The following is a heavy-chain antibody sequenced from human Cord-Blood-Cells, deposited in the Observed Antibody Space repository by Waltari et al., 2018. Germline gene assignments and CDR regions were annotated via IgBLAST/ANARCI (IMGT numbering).Heavy chain of an antibody. V-gene: IGHV1-3*01. CDR1: GYTFPSYA. J-gene: IGHJ3*02. Sequence: QVQLVQSGAEVKKPGASVKVSCKASGYTFPSYAMHWVRQAPGQRLEWMGWINAGNGNTKDSQKFQGRVTITRDTSASTAYMELSSLRSEDTAVYYCARVCSSTSCYGGAFDIWGQGTMVTVSS. CDR3: ARVCSSTSCYGGAFDI. D-gene: IGHD2-2*01. CDR2: INAGNGNT.